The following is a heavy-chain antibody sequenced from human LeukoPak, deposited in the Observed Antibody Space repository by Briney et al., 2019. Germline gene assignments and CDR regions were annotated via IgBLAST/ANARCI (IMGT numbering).Heavy chain of an antibody. Sequence: GGSLRLSCAASGFTFSSYAMHWVRQAPGKGLEWVAVISYDGSNKYYADSVKGRFTISRDNSKNTLYLQMNSLRAEDTAVYYCAREFGGSPFDYWGQGTLVTVSS. CDR2: ISYDGSNK. CDR3: AREFGGSPFDY. J-gene: IGHJ4*02. D-gene: IGHD3-10*01. CDR1: GFTFSSYA. V-gene: IGHV3-30*04.